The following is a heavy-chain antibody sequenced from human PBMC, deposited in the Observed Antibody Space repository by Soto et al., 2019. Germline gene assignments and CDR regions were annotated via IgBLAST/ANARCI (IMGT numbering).Heavy chain of an antibody. D-gene: IGHD3-22*01. J-gene: IGHJ3*01. V-gene: IGHV1-18*01. CDR2: ISAHTGSS. CDR1: GYTFTSSG. CDR3: ARAFFYQGSDSRGYSFDAFDF. Sequence: QVQLVQSGAEVKKPGSSVKVSCKASGYTFTSSGMSWVRQAPGQGLEWMGWISAHTGSSEYAQRFQDRVTMTTDRFTSTAYMELRSLRSDDTAVYYCARAFFYQGSDSRGYSFDAFDFWGPGTLVTVSS.